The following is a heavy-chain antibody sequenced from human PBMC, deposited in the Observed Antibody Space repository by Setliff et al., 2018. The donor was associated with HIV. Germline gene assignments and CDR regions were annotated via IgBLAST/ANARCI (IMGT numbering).Heavy chain of an antibody. D-gene: IGHD2-15*01. CDR2: ISGSGGST. J-gene: IGHJ4*02. CDR3: AKAVVVVAATDY. V-gene: IGHV3-23*01. CDR1: GFIFNNYA. Sequence: PGGSLRLSCAASGFIFNNYAMSWVRQAPGKGLEWVSAISGSGGSTYYADSVKGRFTISRDNSKNTLYLQMNSLRAEDTAVYYCAKAVVVVAATDYWGQGTLVTVSS.